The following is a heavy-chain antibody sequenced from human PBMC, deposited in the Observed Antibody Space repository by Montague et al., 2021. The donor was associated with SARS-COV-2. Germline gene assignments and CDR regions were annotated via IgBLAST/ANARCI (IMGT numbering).Heavy chain of an antibody. Sequence: SETLSLTCTVSGGSISSYYWSWIRQPPGKGLEWIGEINHSGSTNYNPSLKSRVTISADTSKNQFSLKLSSVTAADTAVYYCARVRYYGSGTSLGMDVWGQGTTVTVSS. CDR3: ARVRYYGSGTSLGMDV. D-gene: IGHD3-10*01. CDR1: GGSISSYY. J-gene: IGHJ6*02. CDR2: INHSGST. V-gene: IGHV4-34*01.